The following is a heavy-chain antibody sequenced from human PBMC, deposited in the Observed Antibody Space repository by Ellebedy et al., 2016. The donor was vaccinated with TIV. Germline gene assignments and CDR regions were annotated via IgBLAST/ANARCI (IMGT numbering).Heavy chain of an antibody. CDR2: INPANGDT. V-gene: IGHV1-3*01. Sequence: ASVKVSCKASGYIVTNHAVHWVRQAPGQSFEWMGWINPANGDTRYSQKFLGRVTITSDTSAATVYMELSSLRSEDTAVHFCARDKPGGDNWFDPWGQGTLVTVSS. CDR3: ARDKPGGDNWFDP. D-gene: IGHD3-16*01. J-gene: IGHJ5*02. CDR1: GYIVTNHA.